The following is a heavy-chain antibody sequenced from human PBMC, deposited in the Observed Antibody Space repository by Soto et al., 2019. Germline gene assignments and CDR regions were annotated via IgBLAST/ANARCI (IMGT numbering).Heavy chain of an antibody. V-gene: IGHV4-39*01. CDR3: ARPGVADAFDI. J-gene: IGHJ3*02. CDR2: IYYSGST. D-gene: IGHD2-15*01. Sequence: SEILSLTCTVSGGSISSSSCYWGWIRQPPGKGLEWIGSIYYSGSTYYNPSLKSRVTISVDTSKNQFSLKLSSVTAADTAVYYCARPGVADAFDIWGQGTMVTVSS. CDR1: GGSISSSSCY.